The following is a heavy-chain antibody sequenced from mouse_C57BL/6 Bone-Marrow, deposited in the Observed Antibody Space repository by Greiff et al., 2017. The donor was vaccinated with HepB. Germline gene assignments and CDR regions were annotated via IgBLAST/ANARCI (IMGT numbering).Heavy chain of an antibody. V-gene: IGHV1-82*01. D-gene: IGHD1-1*01. CDR1: GYAFSSSW. Sequence: VQLQQSGPALVKPGASVKISCKASGYAFSSSWMNWVKQRPGKGLEWIGRIYPGDGDTNYNGKFKGKATLTADKSSSTAYMQLSSLTSEDSAVYFCAREGDFYYGSSGKMDYWGQGASVTVSS. J-gene: IGHJ4*01. CDR3: AREGDFYYGSSGKMDY. CDR2: IYPGDGDT.